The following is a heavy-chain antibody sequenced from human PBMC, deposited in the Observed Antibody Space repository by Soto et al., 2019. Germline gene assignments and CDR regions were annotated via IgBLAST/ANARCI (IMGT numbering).Heavy chain of an antibody. CDR1: GFSLSTSGMC. CDR2: IDWDDDK. V-gene: IGHV2-70*11. CDR3: ARTSLGIVVVPPARSRAEFDY. J-gene: IGHJ4*02. D-gene: IGHD2-2*01. Sequence: GSGPTLVNPTQTLTLTCTFSGFSLSTSGMCVGWIRQPPGKALEWLARIDWDDDKYYSTSLKTRLTISKDTSKNQVVLTMTNMDPVDTATYYCARTSLGIVVVPPARSRAEFDYWGQGTLVTVSS.